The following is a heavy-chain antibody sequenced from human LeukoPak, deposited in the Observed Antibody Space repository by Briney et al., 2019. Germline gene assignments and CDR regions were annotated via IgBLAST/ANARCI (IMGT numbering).Heavy chain of an antibody. D-gene: IGHD5-24*01. CDR1: GGSINNFY. V-gene: IGHV4-4*07. CDR3: ARRDGNAFDI. J-gene: IGHJ3*02. Sequence: PSETLSLTCTVSGGSINNFYWSWIRQPAGKGLEWIGRISSSGSTNYNPSLKSRVTMSVDTSKNQFSLKLTSVTAADTAVYYCARRDGNAFDIWGQGTMVTVSS. CDR2: ISSSGST.